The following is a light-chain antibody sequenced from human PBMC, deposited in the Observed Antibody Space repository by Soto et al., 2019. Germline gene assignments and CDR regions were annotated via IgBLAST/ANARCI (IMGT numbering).Light chain of an antibody. CDR1: SSNIGAGYD. CDR2: GNS. CDR3: YSYDSSLSGYV. J-gene: IGLJ1*01. V-gene: IGLV1-40*01. Sequence: QSVLTQPPSVSGAPGQRVTISCTGSSSNIGAGYDVHWYQQLPGTAPKLLIYGNSNRPSGVPDRFSGSKSGTSASLAITGLQAEDEADYYCYSYDSSLSGYVFGPGTKLTVL.